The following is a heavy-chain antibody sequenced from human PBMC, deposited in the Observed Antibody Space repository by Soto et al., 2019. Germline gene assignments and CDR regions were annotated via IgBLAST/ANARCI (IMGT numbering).Heavy chain of an antibody. CDR3: TRGECSGWMKGSEVYYFDY. J-gene: IGHJ4*02. V-gene: IGHV3-33*01. CDR1: GFKLINYA. CDR2: LWYDESNK. D-gene: IGHD6-19*01. Sequence: QVQLVKSGGGVVQPGRSLRLSCSAYGFKLINYATHWARQAPGKGLEWVAALWYDESNKYYADTVKGRFTISRDIFKNTVYLLMNGLTAEDTAVYYCTRGECSGWMKGSEVYYFDYWGQRTLVTVSS.